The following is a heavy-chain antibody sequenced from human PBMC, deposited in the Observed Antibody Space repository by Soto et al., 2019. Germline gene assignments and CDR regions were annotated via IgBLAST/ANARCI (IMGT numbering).Heavy chain of an antibody. V-gene: IGHV3-49*03. J-gene: IGHJ6*02. CDR2: IRSKGYGGTT. CDR1: GFTFGDFG. Sequence: GGSLRLSCTGSGFTFGDFGMSWFRQAPGKGLEWLSFIRSKGYGGTTESAASVRGRFITSRDDSKSIAYLQMNSLKTEDTAVYYCASLTSWSQEYYYGMDVWGQGTTLTVSS. D-gene: IGHD2-2*01. CDR3: ASLTSWSQEYYYGMDV.